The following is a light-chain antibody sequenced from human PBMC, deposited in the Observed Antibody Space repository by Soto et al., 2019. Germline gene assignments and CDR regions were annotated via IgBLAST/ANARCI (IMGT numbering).Light chain of an antibody. J-gene: IGKJ3*01. CDR3: QQYNSYRGFT. CDR2: DAS. CDR1: QSISSW. Sequence: DIQMTQSPSTLSASVGDRVTITCRASQSISSWLAWYQQKPGKAPKLLIYDASSLESGVPSRFSGSGSGTEFTLTISSLQPDDFATYHCQQYNSYRGFTFGPGTKVDIK. V-gene: IGKV1-5*01.